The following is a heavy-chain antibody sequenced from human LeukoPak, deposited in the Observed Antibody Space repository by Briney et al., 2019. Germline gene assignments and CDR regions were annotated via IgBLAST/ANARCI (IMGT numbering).Heavy chain of an antibody. CDR2: IYYSGST. Sequence: SETLSLTCSVSGGSISSSNYYWSWIRQPPGKGLEWIGYIYYSGSTNYNPSLKSRFTISVDTSKNQFSLKLSSVTAADTAVYYCARDLLDAFDIWGQGTMVTVSS. CDR3: ARDLLDAFDI. V-gene: IGHV4-61*01. J-gene: IGHJ3*02. CDR1: GGSISSSNYY.